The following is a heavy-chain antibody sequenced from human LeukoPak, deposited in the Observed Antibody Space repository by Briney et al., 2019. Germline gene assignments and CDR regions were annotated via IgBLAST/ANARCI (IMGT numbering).Heavy chain of an antibody. Sequence: SETLSLTCTVSGGSISSYYWSWIRQPPGKGLEWIGYIYYSGSTNYNPSLKSRVTISVDTSKNQFSLKLSSVTAADTAVYYCARRIWWTHYYMDVWGKGTTVTISS. CDR2: IYYSGST. J-gene: IGHJ6*03. CDR3: ARRIWWTHYYMDV. D-gene: IGHD3-16*01. CDR1: GGSISSYY. V-gene: IGHV4-59*12.